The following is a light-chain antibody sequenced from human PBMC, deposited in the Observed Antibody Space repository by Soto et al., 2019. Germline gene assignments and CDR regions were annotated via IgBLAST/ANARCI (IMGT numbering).Light chain of an antibody. Sequence: ELVLTQSPVALSLSSGERATLSCRASQSVSSTLLTWYQQKPGQAPRLLIYGVSSRATGIPDRFSGSGSGTDFTLHISRVEPEDFAVYFCQHYGDSSWTFGQGSRVEIK. CDR1: QSVSSTL. J-gene: IGKJ1*01. CDR3: QHYGDSSWT. CDR2: GVS. V-gene: IGKV3-20*01.